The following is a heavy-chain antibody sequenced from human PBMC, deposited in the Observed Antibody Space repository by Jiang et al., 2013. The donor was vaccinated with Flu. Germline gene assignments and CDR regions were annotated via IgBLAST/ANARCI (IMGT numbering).Heavy chain of an antibody. CDR1: GFTFSSHA. CDR3: ARDSGYSTAWY. D-gene: IGHD5-18*01. J-gene: IGHJ2*01. CDR2: ISHDGSAK. Sequence: VQLVESGGGVVQPGRSLRLSCAASGFTFSSHAMHWVRQAPGKGLEWVAVISHDGSAKYYADSVKGRFTISRDDSKNTLYLQMDSLRADDTAVFYCARDSGYSTAWY. V-gene: IGHV3-30-3*01.